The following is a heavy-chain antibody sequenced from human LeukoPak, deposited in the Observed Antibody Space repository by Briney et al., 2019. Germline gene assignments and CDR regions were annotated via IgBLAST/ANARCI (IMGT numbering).Heavy chain of an antibody. Sequence: GGSLRLSCAASGLTVSHEYMSWVRQAPGKGLEWVSLIYSGGTTFYADSVKGRFTISRDSSKNILLLQMNSLRAEDTAVYYCARGIAVAGLDYWGQGTLVTVSS. J-gene: IGHJ4*02. CDR2: IYSGGTT. V-gene: IGHV3-66*01. CDR1: GLTVSHEY. CDR3: ARGIAVAGLDY. D-gene: IGHD6-19*01.